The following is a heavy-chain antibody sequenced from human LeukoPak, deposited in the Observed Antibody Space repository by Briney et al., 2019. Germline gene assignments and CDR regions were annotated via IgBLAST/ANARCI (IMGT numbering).Heavy chain of an antibody. CDR2: IYTSGST. CDR1: GGSISSYY. Sequence: SETLSLTCTVSGGSISSYYWSWIRQPAGKGLEWIGRIYTSGSTNYNPSLKSRVTMSVDTSKNQFSLKLSSVTAADMAVYYCATRGGLTTVTNSHYYYYYMDIWGKGTTVTVFS. CDR3: ATRGGLTTVTNSHYYYYYMDI. J-gene: IGHJ6*03. D-gene: IGHD4-17*01. V-gene: IGHV4-4*07.